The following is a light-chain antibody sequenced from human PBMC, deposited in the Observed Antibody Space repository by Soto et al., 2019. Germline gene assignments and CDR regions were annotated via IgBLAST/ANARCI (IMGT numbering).Light chain of an antibody. J-gene: IGLJ1*01. CDR1: SSDVGGYNY. CDR3: SSYTSSSPFYV. CDR2: EVS. V-gene: IGLV2-14*01. Sequence: QSVLTQPASVSGSPGQSITLSCTGTSSDVGGYNYVSWYQQHPGKAPKLMIYEVSNRPSGVSNRFSGSKSGNTASLTISGLQAEDEADYYCSSYTSSSPFYVFGTGTKVTVL.